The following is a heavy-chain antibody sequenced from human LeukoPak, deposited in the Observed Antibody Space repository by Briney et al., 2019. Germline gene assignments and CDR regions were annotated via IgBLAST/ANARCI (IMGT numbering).Heavy chain of an antibody. V-gene: IGHV1-2*02. Sequence: VASVKVSCKASGYTFTGYYMHWVRQAPGQGLEWMGWINPNSGGTNYAQKFQGRVTMTRDTSISTAYMELSRLRSDDTAVYYCARDPCSSTSCYGEGWFDPWGQGTLVTVSS. CDR3: ARDPCSSTSCYGEGWFDP. D-gene: IGHD2-2*01. CDR2: INPNSGGT. J-gene: IGHJ5*02. CDR1: GYTFTGYY.